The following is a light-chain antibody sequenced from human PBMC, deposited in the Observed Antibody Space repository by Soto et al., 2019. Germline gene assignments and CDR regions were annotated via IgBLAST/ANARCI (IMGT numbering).Light chain of an antibody. V-gene: IGKV1-9*01. Sequence: DIQMTQSPSTLSGSVGDRVTITCRASQTISSWLAWYQQKPGKAPKLLIYAASTLQSGVPSRFSGSGSGTEFTLTISSLQPEDFAAYYCQQLNSYPRTFGQGTKVDIK. CDR1: QTISSW. J-gene: IGKJ1*01. CDR3: QQLNSYPRT. CDR2: AAS.